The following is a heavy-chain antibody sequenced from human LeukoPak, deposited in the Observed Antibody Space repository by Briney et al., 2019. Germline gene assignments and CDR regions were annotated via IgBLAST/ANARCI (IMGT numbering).Heavy chain of an antibody. D-gene: IGHD3-10*01. CDR3: ARGRGLPGPLDY. J-gene: IGHJ4*02. CDR1: GFTFSPYT. CDR2: ITGSSDTL. Sequence: AGGSLRLSCAASGFTFSPYTMHWVRQAPGKGLEWVSHITGSSDTLYYADSVKGRFTISRDNAWNSLYLQMNSLRAEDTAVYYCARGRGLPGPLDYWGQGTLVTVSS. V-gene: IGHV3-48*01.